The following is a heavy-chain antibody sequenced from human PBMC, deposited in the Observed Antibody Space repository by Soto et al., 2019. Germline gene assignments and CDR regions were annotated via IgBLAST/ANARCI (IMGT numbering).Heavy chain of an antibody. D-gene: IGHD6-13*01. CDR1: CGSFRSVDYY. Sequence: SETLSLTCTVSCGSFRSVDYYWGWIRQPPNKGLEWIGSMHYSGSTFYNPSLKSRVTISVDTSKNQFSLKLTSVTAADTAVYYCARPGYSSSWYWFDRWGQGTLVTVSS. V-gene: IGHV4-39*01. CDR2: MHYSGST. CDR3: ARPGYSSSWYWFDR. J-gene: IGHJ5*02.